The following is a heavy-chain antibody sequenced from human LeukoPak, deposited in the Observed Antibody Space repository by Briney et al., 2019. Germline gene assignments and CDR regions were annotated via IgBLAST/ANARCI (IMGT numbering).Heavy chain of an antibody. D-gene: IGHD3-22*01. CDR1: GFTFSSYA. CDR2: ISYDGSNK. CDR3: ARGANYYDSSGYSYNFDY. J-gene: IGHJ4*02. V-gene: IGHV3-30*04. Sequence: GGSLRLSCAASGFTFSSYAMHWVRQAPGKGLEWVAVISYDGSNKYYAGSVKGRFTISRDNSKNTLYLQMNSLRAEDTAVYYCARGANYYDSSGYSYNFDYWGQGTLVTVPT.